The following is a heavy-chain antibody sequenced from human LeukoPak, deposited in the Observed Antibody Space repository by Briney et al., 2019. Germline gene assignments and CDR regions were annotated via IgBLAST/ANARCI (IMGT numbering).Heavy chain of an antibody. CDR1: GYIFRDFF. D-gene: IGHD3-22*01. CDR3: ARDGETYYYDSSGYYSPGY. J-gene: IGHJ4*02. V-gene: IGHV1-2*02. CDR2: INPNSGGT. Sequence: ASVKVSCKASGYIFRDFFIHWVRQAPGQGLEWMGWINPNSGGTNYAQKFQGRVTMTRDTSISTAYMELSRLRSDDTAVYYCARDGETYYYDSSGYYSPGYWGQGTLVTVSS.